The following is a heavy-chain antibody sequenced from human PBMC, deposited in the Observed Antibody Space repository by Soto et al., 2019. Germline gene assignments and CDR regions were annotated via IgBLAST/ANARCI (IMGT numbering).Heavy chain of an antibody. Sequence: QVQLVESGGGVVQPGRSLRLSCAASGFTFSSYGMHWVRQAPGKGLEWVAVIWYDGSNKYYADSVKGRFTISRDNSKNTLYLQMNSLRAEDMAVYYCARGAYGDYYYYMDVWGKGTTVTVSS. D-gene: IGHD4-17*01. CDR3: ARGAYGDYYYYMDV. CDR1: GFTFSSYG. CDR2: IWYDGSNK. J-gene: IGHJ6*03. V-gene: IGHV3-33*01.